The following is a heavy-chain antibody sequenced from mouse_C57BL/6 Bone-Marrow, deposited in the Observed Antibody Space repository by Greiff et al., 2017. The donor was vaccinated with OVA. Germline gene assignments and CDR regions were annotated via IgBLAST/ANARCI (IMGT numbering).Heavy chain of an antibody. CDR2: INPGSGGT. V-gene: IGHV1-54*01. CDR3: AGSVHDAMDY. Sequence: QVQLQQSGAELVRPGTSVKVSCKASGYAFTNYLIEWVKQRPGQGLEWIGVINPGSGGTNYNEKFKGKATLTADKSSSHAYLQLSSLTSEDAAVYFCAGSVHDAMDYWGQGTAVTVSA. CDR1: GYAFTNYL. J-gene: IGHJ4*01.